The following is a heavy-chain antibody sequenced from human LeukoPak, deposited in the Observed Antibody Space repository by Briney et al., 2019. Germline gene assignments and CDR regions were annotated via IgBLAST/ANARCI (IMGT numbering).Heavy chain of an antibody. Sequence: GGSLRLSCAASGFTFSTFALTWVRQAPGKGLEWVSAISGSGANTYYADSVKGRFTISRDNSKNTLYLQMNSLRAEDTAVYYCATERDSSWTFDSWGQGTLVTVSS. CDR2: ISGSGANT. CDR1: GFTFSTFA. D-gene: IGHD6-13*01. J-gene: IGHJ4*02. V-gene: IGHV3-23*01. CDR3: ATERDSSWTFDS.